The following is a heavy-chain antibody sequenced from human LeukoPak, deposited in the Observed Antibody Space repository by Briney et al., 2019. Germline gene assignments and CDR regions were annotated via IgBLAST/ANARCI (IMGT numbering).Heavy chain of an antibody. V-gene: IGHV1-18*01. J-gene: IGHJ4*02. Sequence: ASVKVSCKASGYTFTSYGISWVRQAPGQGLEWMGWISAYNGNTNYAQKLQGRVTMTTDTSTSTAYMELRSLRPDDTAVYYCARVVRGLYSSGWFDYWGQGTLVTVSS. CDR1: GYTFTSYG. CDR2: ISAYNGNT. D-gene: IGHD6-19*01. CDR3: ARVVRGLYSSGWFDY.